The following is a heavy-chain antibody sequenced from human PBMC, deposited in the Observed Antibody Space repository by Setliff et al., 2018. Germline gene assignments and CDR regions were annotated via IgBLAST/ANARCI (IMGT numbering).Heavy chain of an antibody. CDR2: MYHSGST. CDR3: ARSFSRREKFLLDY. J-gene: IGHJ4*02. Sequence: SETLSLTCTVSGYSISSGYYWGWIRQPPGKGLEWIGTMYHSGSTYYNPSLKSRVTISMDTSKNQFSLKVSSVTAADTAVYYCARSFSRREKFLLDYWGQGALVTVSS. CDR1: GYSISSGYY. V-gene: IGHV4-38-2*02.